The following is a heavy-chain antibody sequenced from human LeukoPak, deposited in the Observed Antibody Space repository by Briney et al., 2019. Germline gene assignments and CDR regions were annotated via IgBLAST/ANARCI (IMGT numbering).Heavy chain of an antibody. CDR1: GFTFSSYG. V-gene: IGHV3-23*01. J-gene: IGHJ4*02. Sequence: PGGSLRLSCAASGFTFSSYGMNWVRQAPGKGLEWVSSISGGGGETYYADSVKGRFTISRDNSKTTLYLHMNGLRAEDTAVYYCARGRGYCSSTSCYRRGRRSIYYFDYWGQGTLVTVSS. CDR2: ISGGGGET. D-gene: IGHD2-2*02. CDR3: ARGRGYCSSTSCYRRGRRSIYYFDY.